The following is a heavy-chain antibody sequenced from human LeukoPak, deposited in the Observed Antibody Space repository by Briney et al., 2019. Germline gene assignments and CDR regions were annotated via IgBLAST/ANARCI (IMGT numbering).Heavy chain of an antibody. V-gene: IGHV4-4*07. CDR1: GYSISSGYY. CDR2: IYTSGST. D-gene: IGHD3-16*01. J-gene: IGHJ4*02. CDR3: ARSVWDY. Sequence: SETLSLTCTVSGYSISSGYYWGWIRQPAGEGLEWIGRIYTSGSTNYNPSLKSRVTMSVDTSKNQFSLKLSSVTAADTAVYYCARSVWDYWGQGTLVTVSS.